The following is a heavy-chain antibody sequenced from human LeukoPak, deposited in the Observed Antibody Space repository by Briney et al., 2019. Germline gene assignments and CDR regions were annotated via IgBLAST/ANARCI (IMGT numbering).Heavy chain of an antibody. CDR2: ISGSGGST. CDR3: ASVSSGSQYNPFDY. V-gene: IGHV3-23*01. CDR1: GFTFSSYW. D-gene: IGHD3-10*01. Sequence: GGSLRLSCAASGFTFSSYWMSWVRQAPGKGLEWVSAISGSGGSTYYADSVKGRFTISRDNSKNTLYLQMNSLRAEDTAVYYCASVSSGSQYNPFDYWGQGTLVTVSS. J-gene: IGHJ4*02.